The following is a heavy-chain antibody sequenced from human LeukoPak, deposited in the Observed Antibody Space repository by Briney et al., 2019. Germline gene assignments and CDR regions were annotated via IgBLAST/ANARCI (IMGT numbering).Heavy chain of an antibody. CDR1: GGSLTSYY. CDR2: IYCSVSPNSDST. Sequence: SETLSLTCTVSGGSLTSYYWSWIRQPPGKGLEWIGYIYCSVSPNSDSTSYNPSLKSRVTISVDTSKNQFSLKLSSVTAADTAVYYCARDLSKEEQHVRDAFDIWGQGTMVTVSS. CDR3: ARDLSKEEQHVRDAFDI. D-gene: IGHD6-6*01. V-gene: IGHV4-59*01. J-gene: IGHJ3*02.